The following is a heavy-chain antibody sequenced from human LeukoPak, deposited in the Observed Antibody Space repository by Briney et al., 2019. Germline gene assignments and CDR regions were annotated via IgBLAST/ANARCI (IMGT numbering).Heavy chain of an antibody. CDR2: IRGKADGETT. V-gene: IGHV3-15*01. CDR3: ILAAAGPAY. J-gene: IGHJ4*02. Sequence: GGSLRLSCAASGFTFGNAWMTWVRQALGKGPEWLGRIRGKADGETTDYAAPVKGRFTISRDDSKNILYLQMNSLTTEDTAVYYCILAAAGPAYWGQGALVTVSS. D-gene: IGHD6-13*01. CDR1: GFTFGNAW.